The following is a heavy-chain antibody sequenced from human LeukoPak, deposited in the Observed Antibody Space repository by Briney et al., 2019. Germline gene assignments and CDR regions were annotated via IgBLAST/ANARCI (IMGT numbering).Heavy chain of an antibody. Sequence: ASVKVSCKASGYTFTGYYIHWVRQAPGQGLEWMGWINPNTGGTDYAQKFQGRVTMTRDTSISTVYMELRRLTSDDTAVHYCARGVASAGAKYFDQWGQGTLVTVSS. V-gene: IGHV1-2*02. CDR3: ARGVASAGAKYFDQ. J-gene: IGHJ4*02. CDR2: INPNTGGT. CDR1: GYTFTGYY. D-gene: IGHD6-13*01.